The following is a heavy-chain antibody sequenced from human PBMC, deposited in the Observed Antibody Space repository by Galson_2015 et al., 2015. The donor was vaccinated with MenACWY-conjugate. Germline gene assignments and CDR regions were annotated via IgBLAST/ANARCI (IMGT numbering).Heavy chain of an antibody. CDR2: IKSTPDGGTT. CDR1: GFTFSNAW. CDR3: AKSRQFQLLRQDGMDV. D-gene: IGHD2-2*01. J-gene: IGHJ6*02. Sequence: SLRLSCAASGFTFSNAWMSWVRQAPGKGLEWVGRIKSTPDGGTTDYASPVKGRFTISRDDSKNTLYLQMNSLKTEDTAVYYCAKSRQFQLLRQDGMDVWGQGTTVTVSS. V-gene: IGHV3-15*01.